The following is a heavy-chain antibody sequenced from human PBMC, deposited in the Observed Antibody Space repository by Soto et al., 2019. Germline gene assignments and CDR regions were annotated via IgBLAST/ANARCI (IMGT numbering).Heavy chain of an antibody. CDR1: GFTVSSNN. Sequence: EVQLVESGGGLIQPGGSLRLSCAASGFTVSSNNMSWVRQAPGKGLEWVSVIYSGGSTYYADSVKGRFTISRDNSKNTLYLQMNILRAEDTAVYYCARDRVESGYPEYFQHWGQGTLVTVSS. J-gene: IGHJ1*01. CDR3: ARDRVESGYPEYFQH. V-gene: IGHV3-53*01. D-gene: IGHD3-22*01. CDR2: IYSGGST.